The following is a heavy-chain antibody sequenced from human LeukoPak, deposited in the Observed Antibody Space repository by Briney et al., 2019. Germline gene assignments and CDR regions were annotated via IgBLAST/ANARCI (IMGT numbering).Heavy chain of an antibody. Sequence: GGSLRLSCAASGFTFSSYAMSWVRQAPGKGLEWVSTISDSGGSTFYADSVKGRFTISRDNSKNTLYLQMNSLRAEDTAVYYCAKSSGMGTTTDQFQDYWGQGTLVTVSS. J-gene: IGHJ4*02. CDR1: GFTFSSYA. D-gene: IGHD1-26*01. CDR2: ISDSGGST. V-gene: IGHV3-23*01. CDR3: AKSSGMGTTTDQFQDY.